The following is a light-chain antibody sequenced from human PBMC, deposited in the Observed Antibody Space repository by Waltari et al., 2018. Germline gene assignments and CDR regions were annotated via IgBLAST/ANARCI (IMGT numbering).Light chain of an antibody. V-gene: IGKV4-1*01. CDR1: QTLFYYANSKNY. J-gene: IGKJ5*01. CDR2: WAS. CDR3: QQYYSSIT. Sequence: DIVLTQSPDSLSVSLGARATINCKSNQTLFYYANSKNYFGWFQQKPGHPPKLLLYWASTRASGVPDRFSGSGSETDFTLTISSLQADDVAVYYCQQYYSSITFGQGTRLEIK.